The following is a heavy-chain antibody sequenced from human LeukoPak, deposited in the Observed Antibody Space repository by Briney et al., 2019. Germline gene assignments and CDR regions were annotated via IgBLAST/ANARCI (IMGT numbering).Heavy chain of an antibody. Sequence: GRSLRLSCAASGFTFSSHGMHWVRQAPGKGLEWVAVIWYDGSKRYYADSVRGRFTISRDDSKNTLYLQMNSLRDEDTAVYYCARDPASSFDYWGQGTLVTVSS. CDR1: GFTFSSHG. D-gene: IGHD2-15*01. CDR3: ARDPASSFDY. J-gene: IGHJ4*02. CDR2: IWYDGSKR. V-gene: IGHV3-33*01.